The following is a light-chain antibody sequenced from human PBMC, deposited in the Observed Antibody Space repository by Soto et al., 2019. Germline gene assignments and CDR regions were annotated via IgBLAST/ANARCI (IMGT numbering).Light chain of an antibody. V-gene: IGKV3-20*01. CDR3: QQYGNSPWT. Sequence: EIVLTQSPGTLSLSPGERATLSCRASQSVSSSYLAWYQQKPGQAPRLLIYGASSRATGIPDRFSDSGSGTVFTLTNSRMEPEDYAAYYCQQYGNSPWTFGQGTKVEIK. CDR2: GAS. CDR1: QSVSSSY. J-gene: IGKJ1*01.